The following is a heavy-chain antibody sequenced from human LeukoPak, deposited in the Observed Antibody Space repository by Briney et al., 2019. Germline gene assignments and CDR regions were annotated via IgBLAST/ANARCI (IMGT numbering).Heavy chain of an antibody. CDR1: GFTFSSYS. D-gene: IGHD2-8*01. Sequence: GGSLRLSCAASGFTFSSYSMNWVRQAPGKGLEWVSSISSSSSYIYYADSVKGRFTISRDNAKNSLYLQMNSLRAEDTAVYYCARDRESGVPYYFDYWGQGTLVTVSS. CDR3: ARDRESGVPYYFDY. V-gene: IGHV3-21*01. J-gene: IGHJ4*02. CDR2: ISSSSSYI.